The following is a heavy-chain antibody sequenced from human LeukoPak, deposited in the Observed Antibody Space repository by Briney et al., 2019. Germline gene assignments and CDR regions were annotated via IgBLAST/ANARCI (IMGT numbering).Heavy chain of an antibody. Sequence: PGGSLRLSCAASGFTFSSYWMSWVRQAPGKGLEWVANIKQDGSEKYYVDSVKGRFTISRDNAKNSLYLQMNSLRAEDTAVYYCARDLGWGSCSSTSCNTGDYWGQGTLVTVSS. CDR1: GFTFSSYW. CDR3: ARDLGWGSCSSTSCNTGDY. D-gene: IGHD2-2*01. J-gene: IGHJ4*02. CDR2: IKQDGSEK. V-gene: IGHV3-7*01.